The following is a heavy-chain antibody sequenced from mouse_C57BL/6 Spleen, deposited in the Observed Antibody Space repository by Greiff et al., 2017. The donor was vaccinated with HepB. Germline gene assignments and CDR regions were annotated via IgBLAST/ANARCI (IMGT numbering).Heavy chain of an antibody. Sequence: QVTLKESGPGILQSSQTLSLTCSFSGFSLSTSGMGVSWIRQPSGKGLEWLAHIYWDDDKRYNPSLKSRLTISKDTSRNQVFLKITSVDTADTATYYCARGMGDFDYWGQGTTLTVSS. CDR1: GFSLSTSGMG. CDR2: IYWDDDK. D-gene: IGHD2-10*02. V-gene: IGHV8-12*01. CDR3: ARGMGDFDY. J-gene: IGHJ2*01.